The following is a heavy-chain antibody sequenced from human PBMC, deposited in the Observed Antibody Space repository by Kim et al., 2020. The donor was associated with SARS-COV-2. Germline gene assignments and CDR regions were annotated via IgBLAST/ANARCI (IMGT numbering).Heavy chain of an antibody. CDR1: GFTFSGSA. Sequence: GGSLRLSCAASGFTFSGSAMHWVRQASGKGLEWVGRIRSKANSYATAYAASVKGRFTISRDDSKNTAYLQMNSLKTEDTAVYYCTSGDVVVPANIYYYYGMDVWGQGTTVTVSS. V-gene: IGHV3-73*01. J-gene: IGHJ6*02. CDR3: TSGDVVVPANIYYYYGMDV. D-gene: IGHD2-2*01. CDR2: IRSKANSYAT.